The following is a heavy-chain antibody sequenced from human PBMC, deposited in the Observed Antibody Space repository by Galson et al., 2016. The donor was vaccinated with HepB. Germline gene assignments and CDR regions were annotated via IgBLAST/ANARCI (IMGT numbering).Heavy chain of an antibody. V-gene: IGHV5-51*01. J-gene: IGHJ6*02. CDR2: IYPGDSDT. D-gene: IGHD6-13*01. Sequence: QSGAEVKKPGESLKISCKGSGYSFISYWIGWVRQMPGKGLEWMGIIYPGDSDTRYSPSFQGQVTISADKSISTAYLQWSSLKASDTAMYYCARQTAAGTIDYYYYGVDVWGQGTTVTVSS. CDR3: ARQTAAGTIDYYYYGVDV. CDR1: GYSFISYW.